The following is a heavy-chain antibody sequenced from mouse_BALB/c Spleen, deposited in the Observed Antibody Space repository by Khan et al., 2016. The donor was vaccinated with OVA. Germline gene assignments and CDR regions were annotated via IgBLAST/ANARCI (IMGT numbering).Heavy chain of an antibody. J-gene: IGHJ3*01. CDR1: GFTFSDYY. CDR2: ISDGTTYI. D-gene: IGHD2-13*01. CDR3: TRGYYGDPFAY. Sequence: EVELVESGGGLVKPGGSLKLSCAASGFTFSDYYMYWVRQTPEKRLEWVATISDGTTYIYYPDNVKGRFTISRDNAKNNLYLQMSSLKSYDTAMYYCTRGYYGDPFAYWGQGTLVTVSA. V-gene: IGHV5-4*02.